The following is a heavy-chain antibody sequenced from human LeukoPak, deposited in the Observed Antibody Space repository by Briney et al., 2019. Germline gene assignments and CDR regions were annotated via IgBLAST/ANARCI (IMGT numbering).Heavy chain of an antibody. CDR1: GYSFTSYW. CDR2: IYPGDSDT. V-gene: IGHV5-51*01. D-gene: IGHD4-17*01. J-gene: IGHJ3*02. CDR3: ARQRRSDYGVRGAFDI. Sequence: GESLKISCKGSGYSFTSYWIGWVRQMPGKGLEWMGIIYPGDSDTRYSPSFQGQVTISADKPISTAYLQWSSLKASDTAMYYCARQRRSDYGVRGAFDIWGQGTMVTVSS.